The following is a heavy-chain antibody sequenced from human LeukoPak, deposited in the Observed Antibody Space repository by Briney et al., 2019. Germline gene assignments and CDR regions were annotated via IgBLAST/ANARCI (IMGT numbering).Heavy chain of an antibody. V-gene: IGHV1-46*01. CDR2: INTSAGST. D-gene: IGHD5-18*01. CDR3: AREIGPRQLHLWGSAFDY. J-gene: IGHJ4*02. Sequence: ASVKVSCKASGYTFTNYYIHWVRQAPGQGLEWMGLINTSAGSTTYARKFQGRVTMTRDTSTSTVYMELSSLRSEDTAVYYCAREIGPRQLHLWGSAFDYWGQGTLVTVSS. CDR1: GYTFTNYY.